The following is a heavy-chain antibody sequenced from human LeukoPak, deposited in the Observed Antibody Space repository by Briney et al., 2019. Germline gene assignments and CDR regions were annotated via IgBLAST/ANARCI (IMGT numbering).Heavy chain of an antibody. J-gene: IGHJ4*02. CDR1: GFTFSSYG. CDR2: ISYDGSNK. Sequence: PGGSLRLSCAASGFTFSSYGMHWVRQAPGKGLEWVAVISYDGSNKYYADSVKGRFTISRDNSKNTLYLQMNSLRAEDTAMYYCAKAPGYCSSTSRSVDYWGQGTLVTVSS. V-gene: IGHV3-30*18. CDR3: AKAPGYCSSTSRSVDY. D-gene: IGHD2-2*01.